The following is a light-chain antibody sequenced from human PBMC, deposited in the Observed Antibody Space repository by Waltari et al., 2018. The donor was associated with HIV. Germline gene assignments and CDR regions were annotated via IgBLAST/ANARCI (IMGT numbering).Light chain of an antibody. V-gene: IGLV2-8*01. CDR1: SSDVVGNNY. CDR3: SSYAGSNVV. Sequence: QSALTQPPSPSGSPGRPVPTSGTGTSSDVVGNNYVSWYNQHPGKAPKLLIYEVSKRPSGGPDRFSGSKSGNTASLTVSGLQAEDEADYYCSSYAGSNVVFGGGTKLTVL. J-gene: IGLJ2*01. CDR2: EVS.